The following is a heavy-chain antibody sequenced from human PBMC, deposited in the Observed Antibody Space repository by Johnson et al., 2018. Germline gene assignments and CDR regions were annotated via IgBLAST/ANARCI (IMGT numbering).Heavy chain of an antibody. Sequence: QVQLVESGGGVVQPGGSLRLSCAASGFDFNSHAMHWVRQAPDKGLDWVAVISYDGSLKSYADSVKGRFTISRDSSRNPLALQMSSLTAGDTAVYYCVSEVGAKNFDCWGEGTLVTVSS. V-gene: IGHV3-30*04. D-gene: IGHD1-26*01. CDR1: GFDFNSHA. CDR2: ISYDGSLK. J-gene: IGHJ4*02. CDR3: VSEVGAKNFDC.